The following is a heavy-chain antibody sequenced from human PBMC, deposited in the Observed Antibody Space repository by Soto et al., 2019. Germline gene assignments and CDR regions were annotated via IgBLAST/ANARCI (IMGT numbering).Heavy chain of an antibody. J-gene: IGHJ4*02. Sequence: ASVKVSCKASEYTLTSYTMHWVRQAPGQRLEWMGWINGGNGNTKYSQKFQGRVTITRDTSASTAYMELSSLRSDDTAVYYCARELQGLYYFDYWGQGTLVTVPQ. V-gene: IGHV1-3*01. CDR3: ARELQGLYYFDY. CDR1: EYTLTSYT. CDR2: INGGNGNT. D-gene: IGHD4-4*01.